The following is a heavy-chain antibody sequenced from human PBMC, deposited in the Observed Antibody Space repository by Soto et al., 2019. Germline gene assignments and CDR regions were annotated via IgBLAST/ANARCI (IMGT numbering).Heavy chain of an antibody. CDR1: GFTFNNYA. V-gene: IGHV3-23*01. J-gene: IGHJ4*02. CDR2: ISATGGST. CDR3: AKSHSSGYYYFDY. D-gene: IGHD3-22*01. Sequence: GGSLRLSCAASGFTFNNYAMSWVRQAPGKGLEWVATISATGGSTYYADSVKGRFTISRDNSKNTLYLQMNSLRAEDTAVYYCAKSHSSGYYYFDYWGQGTLVTVSS.